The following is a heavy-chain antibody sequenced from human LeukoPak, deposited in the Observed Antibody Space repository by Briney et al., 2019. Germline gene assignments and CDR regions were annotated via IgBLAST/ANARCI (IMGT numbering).Heavy chain of an antibody. CDR2: INEDGSTT. V-gene: IGHV3-74*01. Sequence: GGSLRLSCAASGFTFSSNWMHWVRQAPGKGLVWVSRINEDGSTTNYADSVKGRTTIFRDNAKNTLYLQMNSLRAEDTAVYYCVRDLGGRSGHWGQGTLVTVSS. D-gene: IGHD1-26*01. CDR1: GFTFSSNW. CDR3: VRDLGGRSGH. J-gene: IGHJ4*02.